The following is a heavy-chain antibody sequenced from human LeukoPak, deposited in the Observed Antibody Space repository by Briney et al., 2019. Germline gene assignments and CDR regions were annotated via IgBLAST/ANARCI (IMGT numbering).Heavy chain of an antibody. J-gene: IGHJ4*02. D-gene: IGHD1-1*01. CDR2: LRSHGDTA. V-gene: IGHV3-23*01. Sequence: VGSPRLSRAASGFTFSSFAMTWVRHAPGTGLEWVSTLRSHGDTAYNADSVKGRFTISRDNSKNTVYLQMNILRVEDTAIYYCARGQELDDGVFDSWGQGTLVTVSA. CDR3: ARGQELDDGVFDS. CDR1: GFTFSSFA.